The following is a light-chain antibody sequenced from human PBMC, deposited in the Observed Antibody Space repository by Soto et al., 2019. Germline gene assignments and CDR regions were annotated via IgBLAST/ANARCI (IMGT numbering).Light chain of an antibody. CDR3: SSYTITNILSYV. CDR2: EVS. V-gene: IGLV2-14*01. J-gene: IGLJ1*01. CDR1: NSDVGIYDF. Sequence: QSALTQPASVSGTPGQSITISCTGSNSDVGIYDFVSWYQHHPGRAPKLIVSEVSHRPSGVSNRFSGSKSGNTASLTISGLQSEDEADYYCSSYTITNILSYVFGTGTKV.